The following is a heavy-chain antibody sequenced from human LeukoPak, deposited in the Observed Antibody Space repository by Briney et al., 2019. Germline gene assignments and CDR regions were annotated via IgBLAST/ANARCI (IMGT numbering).Heavy chain of an antibody. CDR1: GGSISSSNW. V-gene: IGHV4-4*02. CDR2: IYHSGST. D-gene: IGHD3-10*01. CDR3: ARAGGGYYYGSGRSAVYMDV. J-gene: IGHJ6*03. Sequence: PSETLSLTCAVSGGSISSSNWWSWVRQPPGKGLEWIGEIYHSGSTNYNPSLKSRVTISVDKSKNQFSLKLSSVTAADTAVYYCARAGGGYYYGSGRSAVYMDVWGKGTTVTVSS.